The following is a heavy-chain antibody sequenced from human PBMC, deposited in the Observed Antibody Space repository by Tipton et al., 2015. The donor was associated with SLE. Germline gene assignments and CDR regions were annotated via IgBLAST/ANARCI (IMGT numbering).Heavy chain of an antibody. CDR1: GGSISSGSYY. CDR2: IYYSGST. CDR3: ATIDPDVDSGVIPGDY. V-gene: IGHV4-61*01. Sequence: TLSLTCTVSGGSISSGSYYWSWIRQPPGKGLEWIGYIYYSGSTNSNPSLKSRVTISVDTSNNQFSLKLSSTTAADTVVYYCATIDPDVDSGVIPGDYWGQGTLVAVSS. D-gene: IGHD2-15*01. J-gene: IGHJ4*02.